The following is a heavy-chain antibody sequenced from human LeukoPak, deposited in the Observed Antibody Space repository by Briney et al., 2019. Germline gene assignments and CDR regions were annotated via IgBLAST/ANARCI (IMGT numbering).Heavy chain of an antibody. CDR1: GGSISSGGYY. J-gene: IGHJ3*02. CDR2: IYTSGST. V-gene: IGHV4-31*03. CDR3: ARSEAADDAFDI. Sequence: SETLSLTCTVSGGSISSGGYYWSWIRQHPGKGLEWIGRIYTSGSTNYNPSLKSRVTISVDTSKNQFSLKLSSVTAADTAVYYCARSEAADDAFDIWGQGTMVTVSS. D-gene: IGHD2-15*01.